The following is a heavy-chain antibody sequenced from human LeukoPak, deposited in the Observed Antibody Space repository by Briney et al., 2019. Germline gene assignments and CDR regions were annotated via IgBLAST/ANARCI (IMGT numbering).Heavy chain of an antibody. CDR2: MNPNSGDT. D-gene: IGHD3-10*01. CDR3: ARGGFGSGSHFDY. Sequence: GASVKVSCKASGYTFTSYDINWVRQATGQRLEWMGWMNPNSGDTGYVQKFQGRVTMTRSTSISTAYMELSSLRSEDTAIYYCARGGFGSGSHFDYWGQGTLVTVSS. V-gene: IGHV1-8*01. CDR1: GYTFTSYD. J-gene: IGHJ4*02.